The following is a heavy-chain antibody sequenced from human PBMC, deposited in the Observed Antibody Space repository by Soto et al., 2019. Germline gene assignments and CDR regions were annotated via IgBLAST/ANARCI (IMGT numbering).Heavy chain of an antibody. Sequence: ASVKVSCKASGFTFTSSAVQWVRQAPAQGLEWMGWISANNGNTNYAQKLQGRVTLTTDTSTSTAYMELRSLRSDDTAVYYCARDYGDYFLFTLHYWGQGTLVTVSS. J-gene: IGHJ4*02. CDR3: ARDYGDYFLFTLHY. D-gene: IGHD4-17*01. V-gene: IGHV1-18*01. CDR2: ISANNGNT. CDR1: GFTFTSSA.